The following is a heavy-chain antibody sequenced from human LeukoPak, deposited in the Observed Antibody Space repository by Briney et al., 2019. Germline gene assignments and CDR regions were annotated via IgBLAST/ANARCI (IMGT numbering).Heavy chain of an antibody. CDR3: AKGNGYSYGRYYFDY. J-gene: IGHJ4*02. CDR2: VTASGGNT. D-gene: IGHD5-18*01. V-gene: IGHV3-23*01. CDR1: GFTFSSYA. Sequence: GGSLRLSCAASGFTFSSYAMGSVRQAPGKGLEWVSAVTASGGNTYYADSVKGRFTISRDNSKNTLYLQVHSLRAEDTAVYYCAKGNGYSYGRYYFDYWGQGTLVTVSS.